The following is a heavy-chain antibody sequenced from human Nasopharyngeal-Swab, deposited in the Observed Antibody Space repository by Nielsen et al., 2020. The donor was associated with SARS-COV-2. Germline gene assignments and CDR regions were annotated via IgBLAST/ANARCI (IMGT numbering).Heavy chain of an antibody. D-gene: IGHD5-12*01. Sequence: GESLKISCAASGFTLSSNSMNWVRQAPGKGLEWVSSIITRSSYLYYADSVKGRFTISRDNPKNSLYLQMNSLRAEDTAVYYCARGRGGGYDPWGYYYYDMDVWGHGTTVTVSS. CDR3: ARGRGGGYDPWGYYYYDMDV. CDR1: GFTLSSNS. CDR2: IITRSSYL. J-gene: IGHJ6*02. V-gene: IGHV3-21*01.